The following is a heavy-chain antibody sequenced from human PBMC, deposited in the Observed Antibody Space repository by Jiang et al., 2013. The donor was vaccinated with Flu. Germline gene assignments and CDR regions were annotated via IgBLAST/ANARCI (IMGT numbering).Heavy chain of an antibody. CDR1: GFSFTSYV. CDR2: TWYNGNDK. Sequence: VSGFSFTSYVMHWVRQAPGRGLEWLAVTWYNGNDKYYADSVRDRFTISGDSSKRTVYLHMGGLRAEDTAVYHCAREKSASGDFDYWGQGTLVTVSS. J-gene: IGHJ4*02. D-gene: IGHD6-13*01. V-gene: IGHV3-33*01. CDR3: AREKSASGDFDY.